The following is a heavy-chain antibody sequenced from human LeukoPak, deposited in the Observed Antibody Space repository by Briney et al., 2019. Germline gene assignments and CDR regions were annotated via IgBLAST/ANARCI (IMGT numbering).Heavy chain of an antibody. CDR2: ISGSGGST. CDR1: GFTFSSYA. D-gene: IGHD2-15*01. CDR3: ARGPTYCSGGNRYSPLGFQFHGMDV. V-gene: IGHV3-23*01. J-gene: IGHJ6*02. Sequence: PGGSLRLSCAASGFTFSSYAMSWVRQAPGKGLEWVSAISGSGGSTYYADSAKGRFTVSRDNSKNTTYLQMNSLRVEDTAVYFCARGPTYCSGGNRYSPLGFQFHGMDVWGQGTTVIVSS.